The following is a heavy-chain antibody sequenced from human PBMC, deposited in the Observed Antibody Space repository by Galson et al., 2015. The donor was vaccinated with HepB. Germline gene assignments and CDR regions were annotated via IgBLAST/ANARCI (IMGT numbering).Heavy chain of an antibody. Sequence: SLRLSCAASGFTFSSFAMQWVRQAPGKGLEWVAVISYDGGNKYYADSVKGRFTISRDTSKNTLYLQMTSLRAEDTAVYYCARGHNGVVDTAPDYWGQGTLVTVSS. CDR3: ARGHNGVVDTAPDY. CDR2: ISYDGGNK. J-gene: IGHJ4*02. CDR1: GFTFSSFA. V-gene: IGHV3-30-3*01. D-gene: IGHD5-18*01.